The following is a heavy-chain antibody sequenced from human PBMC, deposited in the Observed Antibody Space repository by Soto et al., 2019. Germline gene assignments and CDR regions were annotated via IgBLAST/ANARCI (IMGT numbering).Heavy chain of an antibody. J-gene: IGHJ3*02. Sequence: EVQLVESGGGLVQPGGSLRLSCVASGFTVTDIYMNWVRQAPGKGLEWVSVIYNEFTDYADSVRGRFSISTDSSKNALYLQMNSLRAEDSAVYYCVREPRYCSGGSCSIMGDAFDSWGQGTMVTVSS. V-gene: IGHV3-66*01. CDR3: VREPRYCSGGSCSIMGDAFDS. CDR1: GFTVTDIY. CDR2: IYNEFT. D-gene: IGHD2-15*01.